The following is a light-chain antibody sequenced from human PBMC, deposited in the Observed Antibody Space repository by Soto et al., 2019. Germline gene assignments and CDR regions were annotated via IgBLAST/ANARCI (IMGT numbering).Light chain of an antibody. J-gene: IGLJ3*02. CDR3: SSHAAGGV. CDR2: EVN. Sequence: QSALTQPPSASGSPGQSVTISCTGTSSDIGAYNYVSWYQQHPGKAPKLIIFEVNKRPSGVPDRFSGSKSGNTASLTVSGLQTEDEADYYCSSHAAGGVFGGGTKVTVL. V-gene: IGLV2-8*01. CDR1: SSDIGAYNY.